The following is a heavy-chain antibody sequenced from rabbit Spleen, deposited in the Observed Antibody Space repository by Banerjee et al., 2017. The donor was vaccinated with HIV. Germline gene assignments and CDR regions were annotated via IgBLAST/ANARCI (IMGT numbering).Heavy chain of an antibody. D-gene: IGHD1-1*01. V-gene: IGHV1S40*01. CDR3: ARAPLGSIGYDL. CDR2: IDGGSSGRT. Sequence: QSLEESGGGLVRPEGSLALTCTASGFSFSDTYMSWVRQAPGKGLEWIGFIDGGSSGRTYYASWAKGRFTISKTSSTTVTLQMTSLTAADTATYFCARAPLGSIGYDLWGPGTLVTVS. J-gene: IGHJ4*01. CDR1: GFSFSDTY.